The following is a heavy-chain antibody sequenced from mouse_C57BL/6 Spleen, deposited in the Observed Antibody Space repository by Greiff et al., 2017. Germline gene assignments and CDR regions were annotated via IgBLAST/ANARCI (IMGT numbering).Heavy chain of an antibody. J-gene: IGHJ3*01. CDR3: ARIDRHYYGSSSAWFAY. Sequence: QVTLKESGPGILQPSQTLSLTCSFSGFSLSTFGMGVGWIRQPSGKGLEWLAHIWWDDDKNYNPALKSRLTISKDTSKHQVFLKIANVDTAETATYCCARIDRHYYGSSSAWFAYWGQGTLVTVSA. CDR1: GFSLSTFGMG. V-gene: IGHV8-8*01. CDR2: IWWDDDK. D-gene: IGHD1-1*01.